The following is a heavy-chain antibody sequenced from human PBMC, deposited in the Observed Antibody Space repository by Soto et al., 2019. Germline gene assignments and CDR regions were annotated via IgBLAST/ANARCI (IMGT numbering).Heavy chain of an antibody. Sequence: QVQLVQSGAEVKKPGVSVKVSCKASGYTFTSYAMHWVRQAPGQRLEWMGWINAGNGNTKYSQKFQGRVTITRDTSASTAYMELSSLRSEDTAVYYCARPLWFGTNWFDPWGQGTLVTVSS. CDR2: INAGNGNT. CDR1: GYTFTSYA. V-gene: IGHV1-3*01. CDR3: ARPLWFGTNWFDP. D-gene: IGHD3-10*01. J-gene: IGHJ5*02.